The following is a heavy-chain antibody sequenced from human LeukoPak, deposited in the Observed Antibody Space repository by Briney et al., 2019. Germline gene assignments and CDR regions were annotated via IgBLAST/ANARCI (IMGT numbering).Heavy chain of an antibody. D-gene: IGHD2-15*01. J-gene: IGHJ4*02. CDR1: GFTFNNYA. CDR2: ITNSGGAT. V-gene: IGHV3-23*01. Sequence: GGSLRPSCEASGFTFNNYAMSWVRQAPGKGPDWVSTITNSGGATYYADSVKGRFTISRDNSQKTLYLEMNSLRAEDTAVYYCVKYSRYFDYWGQGTLVTVSS. CDR3: VKYSRYFDY.